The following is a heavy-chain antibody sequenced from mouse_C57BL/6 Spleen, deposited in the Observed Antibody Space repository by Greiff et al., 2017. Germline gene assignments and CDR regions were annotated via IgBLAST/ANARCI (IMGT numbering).Heavy chain of an antibody. CDR1: GYSITSDY. CDR3: ARYGYDDWYFDV. D-gene: IGHD2-2*01. J-gene: IGHJ1*03. CDR2: IGYSGSS. Sequence: EVQLVESGPGLAKPAQTLSLTCSVSGYSITSDYWNWIRQFPGKKLEYMGYIGYSGSSYYNPSFKCRISLTRDTSKNQYYLQLYSVTTEDTATYCCARYGYDDWYFDVWGTGTTVTVSS. V-gene: IGHV3-8*01.